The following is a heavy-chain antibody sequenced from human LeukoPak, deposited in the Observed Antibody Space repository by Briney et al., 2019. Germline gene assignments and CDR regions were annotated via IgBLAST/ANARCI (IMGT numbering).Heavy chain of an antibody. CDR1: GFTFTSSA. CDR3: AAGSGEERLAFDI. CDR2: IVVGSGNT. J-gene: IGHJ3*02. Sequence: GTSVKVSCKASGFTFTSSAVQWVRQARGQRLEWIGWIVVGSGNTNYAQKFQERVTITRDMSTSTAYMELSSLRSKDTAVYYCAAGSGEERLAFDIWGQGTMVTVSS. V-gene: IGHV1-58*01. D-gene: IGHD7-27*01.